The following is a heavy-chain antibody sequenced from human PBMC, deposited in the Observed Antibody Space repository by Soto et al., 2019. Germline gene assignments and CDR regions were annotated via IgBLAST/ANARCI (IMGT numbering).Heavy chain of an antibody. D-gene: IGHD2-2*01. J-gene: IGHJ6*02. CDR1: GYTFTSYG. CDR3: AREGCSSTSCYGGYYYYGMDV. Sequence: ASVKVSCKASGYTFTSYGMSWVRQDHEQGLEWMGWISAYNGNTNYAQKLQGRVTMTTDTSTSTAYMELRSLRSDDTAVYYCAREGCSSTSCYGGYYYYGMDVWGQGTTVTVSS. CDR2: ISAYNGNT. V-gene: IGHV1-18*01.